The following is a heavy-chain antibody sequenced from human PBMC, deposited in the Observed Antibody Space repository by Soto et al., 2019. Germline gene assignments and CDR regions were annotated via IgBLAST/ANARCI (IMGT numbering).Heavy chain of an antibody. D-gene: IGHD1-1*01. J-gene: IGHJ6*02. CDR3: ARSWNPTGGMDV. V-gene: IGHV1-46*01. Sequence: SSVKVSYEASGYSFTSYYMHWVRQAPGQGLEWMGIINPSGGSTSYAQKFQGRVTMTRDTSTSTVYMELNSLRAEDTAVYYCARSWNPTGGMDVWGQGTTVTVSS. CDR2: INPSGGST. CDR1: GYSFTSYY.